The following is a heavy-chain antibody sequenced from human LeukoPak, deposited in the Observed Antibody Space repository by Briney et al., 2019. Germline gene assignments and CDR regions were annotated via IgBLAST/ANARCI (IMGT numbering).Heavy chain of an antibody. CDR2: IKQDGKEK. CDR1: GFMFRSYW. D-gene: IGHD1-26*01. V-gene: IGHV3-7*01. Sequence: GGSLRLSCAASGFMFRSYWMSWVRQAPGKGLEWVANIKQDGKEKSYVDSVKGRFTTSRDNAKNSLYLQMDSLRAEDTAVYHCARALPTDSGDAFDIWGQGTMVTVSS. J-gene: IGHJ3*02. CDR3: ARALPTDSGDAFDI.